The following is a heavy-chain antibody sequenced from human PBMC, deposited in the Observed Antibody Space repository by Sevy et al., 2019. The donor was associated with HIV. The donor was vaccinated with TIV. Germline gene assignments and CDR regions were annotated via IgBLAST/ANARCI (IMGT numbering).Heavy chain of an antibody. CDR3: ARDRYAGPNMSYLDY. CDR2: ISYDGSDK. D-gene: IGHD2-21*01. V-gene: IGHV3-30*04. Sequence: GRSLRLSCAASGFTFSSYTMHWVRQAPGKGLEWVALISYDGSDKYYGDSVKGRFTISRDNSKNTLYLQMNSLTPGDTAVYYCARDRYAGPNMSYLDYWAQGTLVTVSS. CDR1: GFTFSSYT. J-gene: IGHJ4*02.